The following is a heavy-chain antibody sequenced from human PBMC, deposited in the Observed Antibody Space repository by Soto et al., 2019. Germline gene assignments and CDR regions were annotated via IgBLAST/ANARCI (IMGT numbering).Heavy chain of an antibody. V-gene: IGHV4-38-2*01. CDR1: GFAVRSTYF. CDR2: VHHDGNA. Sequence: SETLSLTCVVSGFAVRSTYFWGWIRQPPWKVLEWIGSVHHDGNAYYPPSVLGRVTISVDTSNNQVSLRLRSVTAADTAIYYCSSIIPASTADSWGQWTLVTVST. D-gene: IGHD3-3*01. CDR3: SSIIPASTADS. J-gene: IGHJ4*02.